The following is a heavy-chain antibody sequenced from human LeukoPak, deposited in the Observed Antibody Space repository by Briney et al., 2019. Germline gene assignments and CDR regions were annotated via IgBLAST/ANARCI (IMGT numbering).Heavy chain of an antibody. V-gene: IGHV1-18*01. J-gene: IGHJ3*02. CDR1: GYTFTSYD. D-gene: IGHD1-26*01. CDR3: ARVEIVGGPSTFDI. Sequence: ASVKVSCKASGYTFTSYDISWVRQAPGQGLEWMGWISAYNGNTNYAQKLQGRVTMTTDTSTSTAYMELRSLTSDETAVYYCARVEIVGGPSTFDIWGQGTMVTVSS. CDR2: ISAYNGNT.